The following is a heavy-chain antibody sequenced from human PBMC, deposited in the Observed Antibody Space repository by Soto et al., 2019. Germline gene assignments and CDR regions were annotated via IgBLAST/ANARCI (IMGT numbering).Heavy chain of an antibody. Sequence: PSETLSLTCAVYGGSFSGYYWSWIRQPPGKGLEWIGEINHSGSTNYNPSLKSRVTISVDTSKNQFSLKLSSVTAADTAVFYCARSRYDILTGYPHFDYWGQGTLVTVSS. D-gene: IGHD3-9*01. CDR1: GGSFSGYY. CDR2: INHSGST. J-gene: IGHJ4*02. CDR3: ARSRYDILTGYPHFDY. V-gene: IGHV4-34*01.